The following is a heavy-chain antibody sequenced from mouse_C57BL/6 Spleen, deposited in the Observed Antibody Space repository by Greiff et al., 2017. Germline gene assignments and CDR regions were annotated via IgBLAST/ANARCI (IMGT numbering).Heavy chain of an antibody. Sequence: VQLQQSGAELVRPGASVTLSCQASGYTFTDYEMHWVKQTPVHGLEWIGAIDPDTGGTAYNQKFKGKAILTADKSSSTAYMELRSLTSEDSAVYYCTRERNWDDYWGQGTTLTVSS. V-gene: IGHV1-15*01. D-gene: IGHD4-1*01. CDR1: GYTFTDYE. CDR3: TRERNWDDY. CDR2: IDPDTGGT. J-gene: IGHJ2*01.